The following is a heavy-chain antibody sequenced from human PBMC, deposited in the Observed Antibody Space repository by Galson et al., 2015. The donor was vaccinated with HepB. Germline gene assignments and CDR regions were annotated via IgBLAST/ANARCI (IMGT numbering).Heavy chain of an antibody. V-gene: IGHV3-9*01. J-gene: IGHJ2*01. CDR2: INWNGGST. Sequence: SLRLSCAASGFSFDAYAMHWVRQAPGKGLEWVAGINWNGGSTGYADSVKGRFTISRDNAKNSLYLQMNSLRAEDTALYYCAKDFGGGSYQYWYFDLWGRGTLVTVSS. CDR1: GFSFDAYA. CDR3: AKDFGGGSYQYWYFDL. D-gene: IGHD1-26*01.